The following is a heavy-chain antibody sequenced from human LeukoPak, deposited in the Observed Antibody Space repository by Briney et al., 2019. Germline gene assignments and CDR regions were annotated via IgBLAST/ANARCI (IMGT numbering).Heavy chain of an antibody. V-gene: IGHV4-39*06. CDR1: GDSIRSSSYY. Sequence: SETLSLTCTVSGDSIRSSSYYWGWIRQPPGKGLEWIGIIYYSESTYYNPSLQSRVTISLDAPKKQFALKLSSVTAADTAVYYCARDYGDHRVDYWGQGTLVTVSS. J-gene: IGHJ4*02. CDR3: ARDYGDHRVDY. D-gene: IGHD4-17*01. CDR2: IYYSEST.